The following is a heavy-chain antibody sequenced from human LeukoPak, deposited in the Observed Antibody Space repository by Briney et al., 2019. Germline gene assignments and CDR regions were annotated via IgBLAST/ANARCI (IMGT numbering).Heavy chain of an antibody. CDR3: ARVYGIFGVVNVWAFDY. J-gene: IGHJ4*02. CDR1: GGTFSSYA. V-gene: IGHV1-69*05. D-gene: IGHD3-3*01. CDR2: IIPIFGTA. Sequence: GASVKVSCKASGGTFSSYAISWVRQAPGQGLEWMGGIIPIFGTANYAQKFQGRVTITTDESTSTAYMELSSLRSEDTAVYYCARVYGIFGVVNVWAFDYWGQGTLVTVSS.